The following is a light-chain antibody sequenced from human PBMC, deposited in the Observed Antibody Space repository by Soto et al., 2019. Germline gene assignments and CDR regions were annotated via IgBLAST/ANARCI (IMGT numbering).Light chain of an antibody. CDR1: QSISSY. Sequence: DLQMTQSPSSLSTSVGDRVTITCRASQSISSYLNWYQQKPGKAPKVLIYAASSLQSGVPPRFSGSGSGTDFTLTISSLQPEDFATYYCQQSYSIPLTFGGGTKVDIK. CDR3: QQSYSIPLT. CDR2: AAS. J-gene: IGKJ4*01. V-gene: IGKV1-39*01.